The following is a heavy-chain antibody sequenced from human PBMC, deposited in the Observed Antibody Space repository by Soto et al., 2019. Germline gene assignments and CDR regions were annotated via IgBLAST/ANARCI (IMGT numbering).Heavy chain of an antibody. J-gene: IGHJ3*01. Sequence: CLRICCAGCGFSFSIYDMSWVRQAPGKGLEWISVIYSGGSTYYADSVKGRFTISRDNSENTLYLQLNSLRAEDMAVYYCAKSGGTGWFADAFDVCGQRTMVTVSS. V-gene: IGHV3-53*01. D-gene: IGHD6-19*01. CDR3: AKSGGTGWFADAFDV. CDR1: GFSFSIYD. CDR2: IYSGGST.